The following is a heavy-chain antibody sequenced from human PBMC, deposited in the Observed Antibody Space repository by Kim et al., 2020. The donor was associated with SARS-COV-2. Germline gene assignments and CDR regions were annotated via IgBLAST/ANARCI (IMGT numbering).Heavy chain of an antibody. D-gene: IGHD3-3*01. CDR2: IWYDGGNK. CDR3: ARDYAGFFKGLAV. CDR1: GFAMSSYG. J-gene: IGHJ6*02. V-gene: IGHV3-33*01. Sequence: GGSLRLSCAASGFAMSSYGMHWVRQAPGKGLEWVSLIWYDGGNKYYADSVMGRFTISRDNSKNTLYLEMNSLRAEDTAVYYCARDYAGFFKGLAVWGQGT.